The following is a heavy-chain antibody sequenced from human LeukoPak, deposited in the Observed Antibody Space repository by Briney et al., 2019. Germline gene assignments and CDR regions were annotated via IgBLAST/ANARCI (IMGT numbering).Heavy chain of an antibody. D-gene: IGHD1-26*01. CDR1: GFTFSGYG. CDR2: IWYDGSNK. Sequence: PGGSLRLSCAASGFTFSGYGMHWVRQAPGKGLEWVAVIWYDGSNKYYADSVKGRFTISRDNSKNTLYLQMNSLRAEDTAVYYCARDHIVGALVYYYYGMDVWGQGTTVTVSS. CDR3: ARDHIVGALVYYYYGMDV. V-gene: IGHV3-33*01. J-gene: IGHJ6*02.